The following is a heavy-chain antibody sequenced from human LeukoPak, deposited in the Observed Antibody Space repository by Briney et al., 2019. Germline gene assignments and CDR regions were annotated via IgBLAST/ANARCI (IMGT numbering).Heavy chain of an antibody. CDR2: ISGSGGST. CDR3: AKDRGAAAGRAVFDY. J-gene: IGHJ4*02. D-gene: IGHD6-13*01. CDR1: GFTFSSYA. Sequence: GGSLRLSCAASGFTFSSYAMSSVRQAPGKGLEWVSAISGSGGSTYYADSVKGRFTISRDNSKNTLYLQMNSLRAEDTAVYYCAKDRGAAAGRAVFDYWGQGTLVTVSS. V-gene: IGHV3-23*01.